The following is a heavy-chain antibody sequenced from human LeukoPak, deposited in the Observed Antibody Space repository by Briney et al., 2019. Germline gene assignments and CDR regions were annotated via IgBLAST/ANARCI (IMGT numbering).Heavy chain of an antibody. J-gene: IGHJ3*02. CDR1: GFTVSSNY. V-gene: IGHV3-66*01. CDR3: ARGTVANSFDI. CDR2: IYSGGST. D-gene: IGHD4-17*01. Sequence: GGSLRLSCAASGFTVSSNYMNWVRQAPGKGLEWVSVIYSGGSTYYADSVKGRFTISRDNSKNTLYLQMNSLRAEDTAVYYCARGTVANSFDIWGQGTTVTVSS.